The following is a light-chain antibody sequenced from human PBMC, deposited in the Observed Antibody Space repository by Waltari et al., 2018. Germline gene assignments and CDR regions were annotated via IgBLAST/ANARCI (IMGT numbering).Light chain of an antibody. CDR1: SSDVCAYNF. CDR3: CSYAGTSTVI. V-gene: IGLV2-23*02. J-gene: IGLJ2*01. CDR2: DVS. Sequence: QSALTPPASVSGSPGQSITIPCTGTSSDVCAYNFVSWYQQHPGKAPKFMIYDVSKRPSGVSNRFSGSKSGNTASLTISGLQAEDEADYYCCSYAGTSTVIFGGGTKLTVL.